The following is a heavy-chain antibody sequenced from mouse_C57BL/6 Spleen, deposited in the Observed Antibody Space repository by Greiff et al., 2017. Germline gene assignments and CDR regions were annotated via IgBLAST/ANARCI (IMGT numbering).Heavy chain of an antibody. V-gene: IGHV2-2*01. J-gene: IGHJ4*01. CDR2: IWSGGST. Sequence: VQLKQSGPGLVQPSQSLSITCTVSGFSLTSYGVHWVRQSPGKGLEWLGVIWSGGSTDYNAAFISRLSISKDNSKSQVFSKMNSLQADDTAIYYCARNLLLRFPYYAMDYWGQGTSVTVSS. CDR3: ARNLLLRFPYYAMDY. D-gene: IGHD1-1*01. CDR1: GFSLTSYG.